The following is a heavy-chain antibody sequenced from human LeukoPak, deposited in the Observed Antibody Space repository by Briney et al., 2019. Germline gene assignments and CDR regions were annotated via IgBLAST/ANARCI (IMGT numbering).Heavy chain of an antibody. D-gene: IGHD6-19*01. J-gene: IGHJ4*02. CDR2: INKDGGEK. V-gene: IGHV3-7*03. CDR3: ARGRYSSGWRLRNLLDY. CDR1: GFTFSSYW. Sequence: GGSLRLSCAASGFTFSSYWMSWVRQAPGKGLEWVANINKDGGEKYYVDSVKGRFTISRDNAKNSLYLQMNSLRADDTAVYYCARGRYSSGWRLRNLLDYWGQGTLVTVSS.